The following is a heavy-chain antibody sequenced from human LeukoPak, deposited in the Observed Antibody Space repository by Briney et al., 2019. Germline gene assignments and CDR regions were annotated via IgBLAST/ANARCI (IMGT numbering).Heavy chain of an antibody. V-gene: IGHV3-64D*09. D-gene: IGHD2-2*01. CDR1: GFTFSTYG. Sequence: GGSLRLSCAASGFTFSTYGMHWVRQAPGKGLQYVSAIDSNGGSTYYADSVKGRFTISRDNSKNTLYLQMSSLRPEDTAVYYCVRTYGYCSSTSCYVFDYWGQGTLVTVSS. J-gene: IGHJ4*02. CDR3: VRTYGYCSSTSCYVFDY. CDR2: IDSNGGST.